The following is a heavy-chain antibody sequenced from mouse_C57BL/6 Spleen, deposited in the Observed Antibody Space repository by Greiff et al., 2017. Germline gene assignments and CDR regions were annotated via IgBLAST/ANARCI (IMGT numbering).Heavy chain of an antibody. J-gene: IGHJ3*01. V-gene: IGHV5-17*01. CDR3: ASDGFAY. D-gene: IGHD2-3*01. CDR1: GFTFSDYG. CDR2: ISSGSSTI. Sequence: DVMLVESGGGLVKPGGSLKFSCAASGFTFSDYGMHWVRQAPEKGLEWVAYISSGSSTIYYADTVKGRFTISRDNAKNTLFLQMNSLRSEDTAMYYCASDGFAYWGQGTLVTVSA.